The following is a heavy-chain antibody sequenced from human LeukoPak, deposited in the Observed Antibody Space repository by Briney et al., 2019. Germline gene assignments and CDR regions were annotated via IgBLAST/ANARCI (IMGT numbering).Heavy chain of an antibody. CDR3: ARGRVVIPEGPDY. Sequence: PGGSLRLSCAASGFTFSSYGMHWVRQAPGKGLEWVALIRYDGSDKYYADSVKGRFTISRDNSKNTLHLQMNSLRAEDTAVYYCARGRVVIPEGPDYWGQGTLVTVSS. CDR1: GFTFSSYG. CDR2: IRYDGSDK. D-gene: IGHD3-10*01. J-gene: IGHJ4*02. V-gene: IGHV3-30*02.